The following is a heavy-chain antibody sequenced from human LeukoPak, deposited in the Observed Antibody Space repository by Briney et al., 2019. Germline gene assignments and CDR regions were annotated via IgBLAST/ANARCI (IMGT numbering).Heavy chain of an antibody. D-gene: IGHD6-13*01. CDR2: IYYSGST. Sequence: PSETLFLTCSVPGGPIRSYYWSSIRQPPGKVLEWIGYIYYSGSTNYNPSLKSRGTISVDTSKNQFSLKLRSVTAADTAVYYCANLIAAAGHFDYWGQGTLVTVSS. J-gene: IGHJ4*02. CDR3: ANLIAAAGHFDY. CDR1: GGPIRSYY. V-gene: IGHV4-59*01.